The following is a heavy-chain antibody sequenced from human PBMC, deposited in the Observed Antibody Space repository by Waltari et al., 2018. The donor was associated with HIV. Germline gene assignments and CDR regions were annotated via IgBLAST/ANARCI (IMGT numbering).Heavy chain of an antibody. Sequence: QVQLVQSGAEVKKPGASVKVSCKAYGYTFTGYSMHWVRQAPGQGLEWMGWINPNSGGTNYAQKFQGRVTMTRDTSISTAYMELSRLRSDDTAVYYCARDRARTTDYYYYGMDVWGQGTTVTVSS. CDR3: ARDRARTTDYYYYGMDV. D-gene: IGHD1-7*01. CDR1: GYTFTGYS. CDR2: INPNSGGT. J-gene: IGHJ6*02. V-gene: IGHV1-2*02.